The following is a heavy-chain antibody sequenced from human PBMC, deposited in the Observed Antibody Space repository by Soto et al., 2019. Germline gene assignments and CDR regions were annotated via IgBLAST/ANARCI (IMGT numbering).Heavy chain of an antibody. D-gene: IGHD3-10*01. J-gene: IGHJ4*02. CDR2: TIPMLGMA. V-gene: IGHV1-69*02. CDR3: ATNCGSGSTAFDY. Sequence: QVQLVQSGAEVKKPGSSVKVSCTASGDTFNFYTISWVRQAPGQGLEWMGRTIPMLGMADYPQKFQGRVTIRADKSTSTVYMTLPRLRSEDTAVYYCATNCGSGSTAFDYWGQGTLVTVSS. CDR1: GDTFNFYT.